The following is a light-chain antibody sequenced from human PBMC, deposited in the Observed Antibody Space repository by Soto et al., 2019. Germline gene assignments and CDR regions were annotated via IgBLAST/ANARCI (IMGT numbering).Light chain of an antibody. CDR2: RAS. CDR1: QYINNW. CDR3: QQYNSYPYT. Sequence: DIQMTQSPSTLSASVGDRVNITCRASQYINNWLARYQQKPGMAPRFLVYRASSLESGVPSRVSGSRSWTDFTLTISSLQPDDFATYYCQQYNSYPYTFGQGTKLEIK. V-gene: IGKV1-5*03. J-gene: IGKJ2*01.